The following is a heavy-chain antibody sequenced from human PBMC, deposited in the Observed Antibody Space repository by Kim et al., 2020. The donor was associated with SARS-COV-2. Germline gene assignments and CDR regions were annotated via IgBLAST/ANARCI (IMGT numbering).Heavy chain of an antibody. CDR1: GFTFSSYA. CDR3: AKPSYSSGWYRVYYYYYGMGC. CDR2: ISGSGGST. J-gene: IGHJ6*02. V-gene: IGHV3-23*01. D-gene: IGHD6-19*01. Sequence: GGSLRLSCAASGFTFSSYAMSWVRQAPGKGLEWVSAISGSGGSTYYADSVKGRFTISRDNSKNTLYLQMNSLRAEDTAVYYCAKPSYSSGWYRVYYYYYGMGCWGQGATVTVSS.